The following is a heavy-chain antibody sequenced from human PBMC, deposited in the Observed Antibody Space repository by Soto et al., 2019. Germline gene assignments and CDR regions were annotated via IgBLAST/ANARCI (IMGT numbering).Heavy chain of an antibody. Sequence: ASVKVSCKAPGYTFTSYGISWVRQAPGQGLEWMGWISAYNGNTNYAQKLQGRVTMTTDTSTSTAYMELRSLRSDDTAVYYCTRDTGGGMVLAPAAIGWFDPWGQGTLVTVSS. CDR2: ISAYNGNT. CDR3: TRDTGGGMVLAPAAIGWFDP. D-gene: IGHD2-2*01. J-gene: IGHJ5*02. V-gene: IGHV1-18*01. CDR1: GYTFTSYG.